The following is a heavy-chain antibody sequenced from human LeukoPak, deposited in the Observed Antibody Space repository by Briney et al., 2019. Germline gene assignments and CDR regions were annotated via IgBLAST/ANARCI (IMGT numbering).Heavy chain of an antibody. CDR2: INPGGGNT. CDR3: ARGPRGPYCSGGSCFIDY. D-gene: IGHD2-15*01. J-gene: IGHJ4*02. Sequence: GASVKVSCKASGYTFTNYYIHWVRQAPGQGLEWMGLINPGGGNTNYAQNLQGRVTMTTDTSTSTAYMELSSLRSEDMAVYYCARGPRGPYCSGGSCFIDYWGQGTLVTVSS. CDR1: GYTFTNYY. V-gene: IGHV1-46*01.